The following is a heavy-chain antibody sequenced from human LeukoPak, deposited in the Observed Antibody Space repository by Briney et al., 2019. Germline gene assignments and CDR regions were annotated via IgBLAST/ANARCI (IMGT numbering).Heavy chain of an antibody. Sequence: ASVKVSCKASGYTFNNYGISWVRQAPGQGLEWMGRISAYNGNTNYAQKVQDRVTMTTDTSTSTAYMEFRSLTSDDTAVYYCARDSADCSGGCLYSAEYFQHWGQGTLVTVSS. CDR2: ISAYNGNT. V-gene: IGHV1-18*01. CDR3: ARDSADCSGGCLYSAEYFQH. J-gene: IGHJ1*01. CDR1: GYTFNNYG. D-gene: IGHD2-15*01.